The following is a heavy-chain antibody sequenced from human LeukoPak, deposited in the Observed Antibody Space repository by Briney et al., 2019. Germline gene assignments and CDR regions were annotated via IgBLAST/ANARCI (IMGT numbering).Heavy chain of an antibody. CDR2: ISYDGSNK. V-gene: IGHV3-30*18. CDR3: AKESPTTPAYYFDY. CDR1: GFTFSSYC. J-gene: IGHJ4*02. D-gene: IGHD4-11*01. Sequence: GRSLRLSCAASGFTFSSYCMHCVRQAPGKGLEWVAVISYDGSNKYYADSVKGRFTISRDNSKNTLYLQMNSLRAEDTAVYYCAKESPTTPAYYFDYWGQGTLVTVSS.